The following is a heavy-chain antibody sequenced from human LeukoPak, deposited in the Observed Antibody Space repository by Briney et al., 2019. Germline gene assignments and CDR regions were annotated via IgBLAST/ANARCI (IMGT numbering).Heavy chain of an antibody. Sequence: ASVKVSCKASGYTFTGYYMHWVRQAPGQGLEWMGWINPNSGGTNYAQRFHGRVTMTRDTSISTAYMELSRLRSDDTAVYYCARPTQPYCSSTSCYRGHRLECDYWGQGTLVTVSS. V-gene: IGHV1-2*02. CDR1: GYTFTGYY. CDR3: ARPTQPYCSSTSCYRGHRLECDY. CDR2: INPNSGGT. D-gene: IGHD2-2*02. J-gene: IGHJ4*02.